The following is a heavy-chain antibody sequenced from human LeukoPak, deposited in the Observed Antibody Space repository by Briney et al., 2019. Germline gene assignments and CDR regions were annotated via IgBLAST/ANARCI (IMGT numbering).Heavy chain of an antibody. V-gene: IGHV3-33*01. Sequence: GGSLRLSCAASGFTFSNYGMHWVRQAPGKGLEWVAVIWYDGSNKYYGDSVKGRFTISRDNSKNTLYLQMNSLRAEDTAVYYCVRYCSSTSCHVYYYYGMDVWGQGTTVTVSS. CDR3: VRYCSSTSCHVYYYYGMDV. J-gene: IGHJ6*02. CDR1: GFTFSNYG. CDR2: IWYDGSNK. D-gene: IGHD2-2*01.